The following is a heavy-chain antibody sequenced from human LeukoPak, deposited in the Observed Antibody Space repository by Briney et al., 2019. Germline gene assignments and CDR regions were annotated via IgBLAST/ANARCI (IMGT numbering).Heavy chain of an antibody. V-gene: IGHV4-59*08. J-gene: IGHJ4*02. Sequence: SETLSLTCTVSSGSISSYYWSWIRQPPGKGLEWIGYVYSSGSTNYNPSLKSRVTISADTSRNQFSLNLNSVTAADTAVYYCARRLPDYYDDGGYFDYWGQGTPVTVSP. CDR3: ARRLPDYYDDGGYFDY. CDR1: SGSISSYY. D-gene: IGHD3-22*01. CDR2: VYSSGST.